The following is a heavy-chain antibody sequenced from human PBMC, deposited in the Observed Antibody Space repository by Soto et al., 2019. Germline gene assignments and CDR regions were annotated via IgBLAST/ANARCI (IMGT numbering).Heavy chain of an antibody. CDR3: VRSAKRYFDY. CDR1: GGTYNTFA. CDR2: IIPVLGPA. V-gene: IGHV1-69*06. J-gene: IGHJ4*02. Sequence: QVQLVQSGAEVKKPGSSVKVSCKASGGTYNTFAISWVRQAPGQVLEWMGGIIPVLGPAFYAQKFQGRVTITADKSTTTAYLELTSLRSEDTAVYYCVRSAKRYFDYWGQGTLVTVSS.